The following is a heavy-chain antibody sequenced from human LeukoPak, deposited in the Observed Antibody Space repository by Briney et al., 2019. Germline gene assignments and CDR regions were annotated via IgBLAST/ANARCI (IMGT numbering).Heavy chain of an antibody. D-gene: IGHD2-21*02. J-gene: IGHJ4*02. V-gene: IGHV3-23*01. CDR1: GFTFSSFA. CDR2: ISGSADST. CDR3: AKDGLAVTQELEY. Sequence: GGSLRLSCAASGFTFSSFAMSWVRQAPGKGLEWVSAISGSADSTYYADPVRGRFTISRDNSKNTLYLQMNSLRAEDTAVYYCAKDGLAVTQELEYWGQGTLVTVSS.